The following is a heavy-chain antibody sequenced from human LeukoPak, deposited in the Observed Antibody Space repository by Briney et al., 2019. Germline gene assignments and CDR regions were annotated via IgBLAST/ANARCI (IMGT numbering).Heavy chain of an antibody. D-gene: IGHD6-19*01. CDR1: GFIFSNYA. CDR2: TSGSGGDT. CDR3: AIPTGVTVPGPEN. J-gene: IGHJ4*02. V-gene: IGHV3-23*01. Sequence: PGGSLRLSCAASGFIFSNYAMSWVRQAPGKGLEWVSATSGSGGDTYYADSVKGRFTISRDNSKNTLYLQMNNLRAEDSALYYCAIPTGVTVPGPENWGQGTLVTVSS.